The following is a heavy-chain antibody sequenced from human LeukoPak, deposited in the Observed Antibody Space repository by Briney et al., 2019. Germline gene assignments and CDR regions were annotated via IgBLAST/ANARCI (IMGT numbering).Heavy chain of an antibody. J-gene: IGHJ4*02. CDR2: INHSGST. D-gene: IGHD6-19*01. CDR3: AREGKLTGYFGGLGFNY. Sequence: SETLSLTCAVYGGSFSGYYWSWIRQPPGKGLEWIGEINHSGSTNYNPSLKSRVTVSVDTSKNQFSLNLTSVTAADTAVYYCAREGKLTGYFGGLGFNYWGQGILVTVSS. CDR1: GGSFSGYY. V-gene: IGHV4-34*01.